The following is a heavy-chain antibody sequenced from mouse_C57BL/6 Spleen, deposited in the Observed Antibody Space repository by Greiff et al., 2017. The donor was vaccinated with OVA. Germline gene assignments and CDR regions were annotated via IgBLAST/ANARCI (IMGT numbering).Heavy chain of an antibody. D-gene: IGHD2-2*01. J-gene: IGHJ2*01. Sequence: VQLQQPGAELVRPGSSVKLSCKASGYTFTSYWMHWVKQRPIQGLEWIGNIDPSDSETHYNQKFKDKATLTVDKSTSTAYMQLSSLTSEDSAVYYGARSPMVTRRFGYWGQGTTLTVSA. CDR2: IDPSDSET. CDR1: GYTFTSYW. CDR3: ARSPMVTRRFGY. V-gene: IGHV1-52*01.